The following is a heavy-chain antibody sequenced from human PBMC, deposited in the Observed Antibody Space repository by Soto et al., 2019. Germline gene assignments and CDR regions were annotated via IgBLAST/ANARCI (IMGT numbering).Heavy chain of an antibody. CDR3: ANALGSLEDFLH. CDR2: ISYDGSNK. Sequence: HPGGSLRLSCAASGFTFSSYGMHWVRQAPGKGLEWVAVISYDGSNKYYADSVKGRFTISRDNSKNTLYLQMNSLRAEDTAVYYCANALGSLEDFLHWGQGTLVTVSS. J-gene: IGHJ1*01. V-gene: IGHV3-30*18. D-gene: IGHD3-3*01. CDR1: GFTFSSYG.